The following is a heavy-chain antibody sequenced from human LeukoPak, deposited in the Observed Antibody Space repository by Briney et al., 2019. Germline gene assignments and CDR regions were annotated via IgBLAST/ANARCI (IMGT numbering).Heavy chain of an antibody. CDR3: AKAEGYNWNYERYFDY. CDR2: ISDSGGST. V-gene: IGHV3-23*01. CDR1: GFTFSSYA. Sequence: GGSLRLSCAASGFTFSSYAMSWVRQAPGKGLEWVSSISDSGGSTYYADSAKGRFTISRDNSKNTLYLQMNSLRAEDTAVYYCAKAEGYNWNYERYFDYWGQGTLVTVSS. D-gene: IGHD1-7*01. J-gene: IGHJ4*02.